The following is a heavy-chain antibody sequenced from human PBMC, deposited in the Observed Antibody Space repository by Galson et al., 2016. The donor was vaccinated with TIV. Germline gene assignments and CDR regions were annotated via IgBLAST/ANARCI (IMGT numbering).Heavy chain of an antibody. J-gene: IGHJ3*01. CDR3: ARDRNSISAVILEDDAFDV. CDR2: TRTYNGDT. CDR1: GYNFAMHA. V-gene: IGHV1-18*01. Sequence: SVKVSCKASGYNFAMHAISWVRQAPGEGLDWMAWTRTYNGDTRHAQWVQGRFTMTTDTSTGTAYMELRSLRSDDTGVYFCARDRNSISAVILEDDAFDVWGQGTMVTVSS. D-gene: IGHD3-3*01.